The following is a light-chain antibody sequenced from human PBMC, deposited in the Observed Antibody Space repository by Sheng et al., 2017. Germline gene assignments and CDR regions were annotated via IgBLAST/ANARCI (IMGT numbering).Light chain of an antibody. Sequence: ESVLTQSPGTLSLSPGERATLSCRASRTVDSAHLAWYQHKSGQAPRLLMYGTSNRATGIPDRFSGSRSGTDFTLTITRLEPEDFAVYYCQQCATYPLYSFGQGTKVEI. J-gene: IGKJ2*01. CDR2: GTS. CDR1: RTVDSAH. CDR3: QQCATYPLYS. V-gene: IGKV3-20*01.